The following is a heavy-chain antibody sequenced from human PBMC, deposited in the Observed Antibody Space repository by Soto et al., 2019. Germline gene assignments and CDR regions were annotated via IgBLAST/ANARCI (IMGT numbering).Heavy chain of an antibody. CDR2: ISSSSSTI. CDR1: GFTFSTYG. V-gene: IGHV3-48*01. D-gene: IGHD3-10*01. Sequence: GGSLRLSCAASGFTFSTYGMNWVRQAPGKGLEWVSYISSSSSTIYYADSVKGRFTISRDNAKNSLYLQMNSLRAEDTALYYCARDHIEGFGELLSVFDYWGQGTLVTVSS. CDR3: ARDHIEGFGELLSVFDY. J-gene: IGHJ4*02.